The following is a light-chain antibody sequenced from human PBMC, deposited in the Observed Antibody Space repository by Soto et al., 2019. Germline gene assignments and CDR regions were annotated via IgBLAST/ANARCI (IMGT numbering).Light chain of an antibody. CDR3: CSYAGSYTP. V-gene: IGLV2-11*01. CDR2: DVS. J-gene: IGLJ1*01. CDR1: SSDVGGYNY. Sequence: QSALTQPRSVSGSPGQSVTISCTGTSSDVGGYNYVSWYQQHPGKAPKLMIYDVSKRPSGVPDRFSGSKSGNTASLTISGLQAEDEDDYYCCSYAGSYTPFGTGTKLTVL.